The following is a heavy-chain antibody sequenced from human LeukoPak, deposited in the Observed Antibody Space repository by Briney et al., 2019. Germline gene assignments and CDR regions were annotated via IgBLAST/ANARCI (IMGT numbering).Heavy chain of an antibody. J-gene: IGHJ4*02. D-gene: IGHD6-13*01. CDR3: AKDYGYSSSWYDY. V-gene: IGHV3-74*01. CDR2: IKSDGSRT. Sequence: QPGGSLRLSCAASGFTFSSYWMHWVRQAPGKGLVWVSRIKSDGSRTNYADSVKGRFTISRDNAKNTLYLQMNSLRAEDTALYYCAKDYGYSSSWYDYWGQGTLVTVSS. CDR1: GFTFSSYW.